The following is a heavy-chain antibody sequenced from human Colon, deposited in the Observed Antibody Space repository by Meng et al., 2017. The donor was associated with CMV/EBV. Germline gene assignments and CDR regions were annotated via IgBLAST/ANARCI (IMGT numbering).Heavy chain of an antibody. D-gene: IGHD4-11*01. J-gene: IGHJ6*02. CDR2: VYFSGRT. Sequence: SETLSLTCTVSGGSMITYYYTWIRQTPGRGLEWLGYVYFSGRTKYNPSLRSRVSMSLGISQNQVSLNLSSVTAADTAVYYCARSNYSTFDGGRPYYYGLDVWGQGTPVTVSS. V-gene: IGHV4-59*01. CDR1: GGSMITYY. CDR3: ARSNYSTFDGGRPYYYGLDV.